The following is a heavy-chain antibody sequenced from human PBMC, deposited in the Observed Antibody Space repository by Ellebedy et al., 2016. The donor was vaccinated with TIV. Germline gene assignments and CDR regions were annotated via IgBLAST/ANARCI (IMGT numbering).Heavy chain of an antibody. Sequence: GESLKISXAASGFTFSSYAMSWVRQAPGKGLEWVSAISGSGGSTYYADSVKGRFTISRDNSKNTLYLQMNSLRAEDTAVYYCAKDGGETTVTTYYYYGMDVWGQGTTVTVSS. J-gene: IGHJ6*02. CDR2: ISGSGGST. CDR3: AKDGGETTVTTYYYYGMDV. D-gene: IGHD4-17*01. CDR1: GFTFSSYA. V-gene: IGHV3-23*01.